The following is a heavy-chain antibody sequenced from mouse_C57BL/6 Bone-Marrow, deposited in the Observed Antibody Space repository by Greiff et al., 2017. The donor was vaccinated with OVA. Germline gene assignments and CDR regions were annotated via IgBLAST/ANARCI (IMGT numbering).Heavy chain of an antibody. CDR2: ISSGSSTI. D-gene: IGHD1-1*01. CDR1: GFTFSDYG. J-gene: IGHJ4*01. V-gene: IGHV5-17*01. CDR3: ARYYYGGGYAMDY. Sequence: EVMLVESGGGLVKPGGSLKLSCAASGFTFSDYGMHWVRQAPEKGLEWVAYISSGSSTIYYADTVKGRFTISRDNAKNTLFLQMTSLRSEDTAMYYGARYYYGGGYAMDYWGQGTSVTVSS.